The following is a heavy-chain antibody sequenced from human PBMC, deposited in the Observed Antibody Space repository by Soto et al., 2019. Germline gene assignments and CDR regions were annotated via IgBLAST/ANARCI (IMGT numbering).Heavy chain of an antibody. CDR1: GYTLTRYS. CDR2: INAGNGNT. CDR3: AILGTYYFDNSDNYFDF. D-gene: IGHD3-22*01. J-gene: IGHJ4*02. V-gene: IGHV1-3*05. Sequence: QVQLVQSGAEEMKPGASVKVSCKASGYTLTRYSIHWVRQAPGQRLEWMGWINAGNGNTKFSQKFQGRVTITRDTSASTAYMELRGLRSEDTAVCCCAILGTYYFDNSDNYFDFWGQGTLVTVSS.